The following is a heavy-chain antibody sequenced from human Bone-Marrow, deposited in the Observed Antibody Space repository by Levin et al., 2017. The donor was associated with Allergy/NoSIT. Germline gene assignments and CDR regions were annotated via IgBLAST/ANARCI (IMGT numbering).Heavy chain of an antibody. Sequence: KVSGPTLVKPTQTLTLTCTFSGFSLSTRAVGVGWIRQSPGRAPEWLAVIFWNDDKRYSPSLKSRLTITKDTSKNQVVLTMTNMDPVDTATYYCAHSFGVVDVTGSLYNYGMDVWGRGTTVAVSS. V-gene: IGHV2-5*01. CDR1: GFSLSTRAVG. CDR2: IFWNDDK. J-gene: IGHJ6*02. D-gene: IGHD3-3*01. CDR3: AHSFGVVDVTGSLYNYGMDV.